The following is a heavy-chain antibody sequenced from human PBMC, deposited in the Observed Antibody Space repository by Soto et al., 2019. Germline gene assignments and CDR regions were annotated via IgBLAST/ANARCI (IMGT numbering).Heavy chain of an antibody. CDR2: ISGSGGST. CDR1: GFCFSSDA. J-gene: IGHJ6*01. D-gene: IGHD6-6*01. V-gene: IGHV3-23*01. CDR3: ARCCSARTRSSPDV. Sequence: GGSLRLSCAASGFCFSSDAMSWVRHGLGKGLEWVSAISGSGGSTYYADSVKGRFTISRDNSKKTLYLQMSSLRAEGTADYYYARCCSARTRSSPDV.